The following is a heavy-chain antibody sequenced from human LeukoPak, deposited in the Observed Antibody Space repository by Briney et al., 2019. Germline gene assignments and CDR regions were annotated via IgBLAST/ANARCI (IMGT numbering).Heavy chain of an antibody. CDR1: GGSISSGSYY. CDR2: IYTSGST. J-gene: IGHJ4*02. D-gene: IGHD2-15*01. CDR3: ARFTSHCSGGSCYPDY. Sequence: SETLSLTCTVSGGSISSGSYYWSWIRQPAGKGLEWIGRIYTSGSTNYNPSLKSRVTISVDTSKNQFSLKLSSVTAADTAVYYCARFTSHCSGGSCYPDYWGQGTLVTVSS. V-gene: IGHV4-61*02.